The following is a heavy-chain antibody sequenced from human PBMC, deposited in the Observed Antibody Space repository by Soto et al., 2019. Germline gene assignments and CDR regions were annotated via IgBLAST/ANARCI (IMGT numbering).Heavy chain of an antibody. CDR2: IFYSGST. CDR3: ARGFIVLVAATRGWFDP. D-gene: IGHD2-15*01. Sequence: SETLSLTCTVSGGSISSSSYYWGWIRQPPGKGLEWIGSIFYSGSTYYNPSLKSRVTISVDTSKNQFSLKLSSVTAADTAVYYCARGFIVLVAATRGWFDPWGQGTLVTVSS. J-gene: IGHJ5*02. V-gene: IGHV4-39*07. CDR1: GGSISSSSYY.